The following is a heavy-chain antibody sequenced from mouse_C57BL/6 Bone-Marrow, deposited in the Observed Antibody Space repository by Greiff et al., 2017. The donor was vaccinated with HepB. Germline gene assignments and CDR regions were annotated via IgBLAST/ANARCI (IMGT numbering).Heavy chain of an antibody. V-gene: IGHV7-3*01. J-gene: IGHJ1*03. CDR3: ARSPLYDYDWDWYFDV. CDR2: IRNKANGYTT. CDR1: GFTFTDYY. D-gene: IGHD2-4*01. Sequence: EVKLMESGGGLVQPGGSLSLSCAASGFTFTDYYMSWVRQPPGKALEWLGFIRNKANGYTTEYSASVKGRFTISRDNSQSILDLQMNALRAEDSATYYCARSPLYDYDWDWYFDVWGTGTTVTVSS.